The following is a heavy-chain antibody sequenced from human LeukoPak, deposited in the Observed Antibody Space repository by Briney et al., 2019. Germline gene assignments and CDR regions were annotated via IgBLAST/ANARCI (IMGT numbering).Heavy chain of an antibody. CDR3: ARDRWELAFDY. D-gene: IGHD1-26*01. J-gene: IGHJ4*02. CDR1: GFTFTKFW. CDR2: IQEDGKKE. Sequence: GGSLRLSCAASGFTFTKFWMSWVRQAPGKGLEWVANIQEDGKKENYVDSVKGRFTISRDNAKNSLYLQMNSLRAEDTAVYYCARDRWELAFDYWGQGTLVTVSS. V-gene: IGHV3-7*01.